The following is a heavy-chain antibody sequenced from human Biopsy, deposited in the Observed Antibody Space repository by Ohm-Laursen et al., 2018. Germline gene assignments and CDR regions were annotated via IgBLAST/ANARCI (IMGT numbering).Heavy chain of an antibody. Sequence: SDTLSLTCTVSGGSISSGGSYWSWIRQRPGKGLEWIGYIFNSANTYYNPSLKNLITISGDTSKNQFSLKLNSVTAADTAVYYCASAGYNPDWNFDLWGRGTRVTVSS. CDR3: ASAGYNPDWNFDL. CDR2: IFNSANT. CDR1: GGSISSGGSY. V-gene: IGHV4-31*01. D-gene: IGHD5-24*01. J-gene: IGHJ2*01.